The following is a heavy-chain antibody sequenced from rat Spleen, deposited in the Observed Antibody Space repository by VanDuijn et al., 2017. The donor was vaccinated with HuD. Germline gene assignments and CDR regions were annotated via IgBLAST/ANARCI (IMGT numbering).Heavy chain of an antibody. Sequence: QVQLQQSGAELVKPGTSVKLSCKASGYTFTSNHMNWIKQTTGQGLEYIGYINTGSGGTNYNEKFKGKATMTVDKSSSTAFMQLSSLTPDDSAVYYCARRTGSSDYWGQGVMVTVSS. V-gene: IGHV1-47*01. CDR1: GYTFTSNH. J-gene: IGHJ2*01. CDR2: INTGSGGT. CDR3: ARRTGSSDY. D-gene: IGHD5-1*01.